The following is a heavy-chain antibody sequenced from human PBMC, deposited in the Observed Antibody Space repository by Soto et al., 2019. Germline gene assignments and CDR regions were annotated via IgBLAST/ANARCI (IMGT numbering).Heavy chain of an antibody. CDR2: IYYSEST. V-gene: IGHV4-59*01. CDR3: ARAVEMYASGWYYFDY. CDR1: GGSISSYY. J-gene: IGHJ4*02. Sequence: QVQLQESGPGLVKPSETLSLTCTVSGGSISSYYWSWIRQPPGKGLEWIGFIYYSESTNYNPSLPSGVTISGDTSKNQFSLTLTSVTAADTAVYYCARAVEMYASGWYYFDYWGQGTLVTVSS. D-gene: IGHD6-19*01.